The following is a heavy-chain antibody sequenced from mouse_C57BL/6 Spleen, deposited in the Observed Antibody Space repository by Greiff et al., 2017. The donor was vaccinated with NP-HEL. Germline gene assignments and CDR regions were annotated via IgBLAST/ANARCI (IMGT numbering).Heavy chain of an antibody. J-gene: IGHJ4*01. V-gene: IGHV1-4*01. CDR3: AREGDFAMDY. CDR1: GYTFTSYT. Sequence: VKLMESGAELARPGASVKMSCKASGYTFTSYTMHWVKQRPGQGLEWIGYINPSSGYTKYNQKFKDKATLTADKSSSTAYMQLSSLTSEDSAVYYCAREGDFAMDYWGQGTSVTVSS. CDR2: INPSSGYT.